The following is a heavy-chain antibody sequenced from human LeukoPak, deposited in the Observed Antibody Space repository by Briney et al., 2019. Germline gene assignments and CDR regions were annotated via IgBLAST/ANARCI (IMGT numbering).Heavy chain of an antibody. CDR3: AREYYGDYYY. V-gene: IGHV3-7*01. CDR2: INQDGSDK. Sequence: GGSLRLSCAASGFIFSTYWMSWVRQAPGKGLEWVAAINQDGSDKYYVDSVKGRFTISRDNAKNTLYLQMNSLRAEDTAVYYCAREYYGDYYYWGQGTLVPVSS. CDR1: GFIFSTYW. J-gene: IGHJ4*02. D-gene: IGHD4-17*01.